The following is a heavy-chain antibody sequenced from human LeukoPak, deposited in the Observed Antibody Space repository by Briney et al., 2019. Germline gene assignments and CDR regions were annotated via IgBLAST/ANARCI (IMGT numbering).Heavy chain of an antibody. J-gene: IGHJ4*02. D-gene: IGHD6-13*01. V-gene: IGHV7-4-1*02. CDR3: ARDLGVIYTSSWYVDY. CDR1: GYTFTTYA. CDR2: INTNTGNP. Sequence: GASVKVSCKASGYTFTTYAINWVRQAPGQGLEWMGWINTNTGNPTYAQGFTGRFVFSLDTSVSTAYLQINSLKPEDTAVYYCARDLGVIYTSSWYVDYWGQGTLVTVSS.